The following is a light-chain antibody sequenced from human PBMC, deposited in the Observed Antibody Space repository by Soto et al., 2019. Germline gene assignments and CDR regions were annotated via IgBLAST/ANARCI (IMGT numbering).Light chain of an antibody. CDR3: QQSYSTPRT. CDR1: QSISSY. CDR2: AAS. V-gene: IGKV1-39*01. Sequence: ETQITQSRATLSTSVGDRVTITCRASQSISSYLNWYQQKPGKAPKLLIYAASSLQSGVPSRFSGSGSGTDFTLTISSLQPEDFATYYCQQSYSTPRTFAQPAKV. J-gene: IGKJ1*01.